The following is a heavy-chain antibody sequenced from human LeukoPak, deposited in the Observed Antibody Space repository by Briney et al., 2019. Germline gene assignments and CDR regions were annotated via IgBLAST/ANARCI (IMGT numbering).Heavy chain of an antibody. CDR3: ASKSTDHGELRFDY. CDR1: GDSTNTYF. Sequence: SETLSLTCTISGDSTNTYFWSWIRQPPGKGLEWIGYIYYTGTTNYNPSLKSRVTISVDTPKNQFSLKVSSVTAADTGVYYCASKSTDHGELRFDYWGQGTLVTASS. CDR2: IYYTGTT. J-gene: IGHJ4*02. V-gene: IGHV4-59*01. D-gene: IGHD4-17*01.